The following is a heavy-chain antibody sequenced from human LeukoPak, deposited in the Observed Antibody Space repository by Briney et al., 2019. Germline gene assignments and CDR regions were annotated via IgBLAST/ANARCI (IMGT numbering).Heavy chain of an antibody. J-gene: IGHJ3*02. V-gene: IGHV3-7*01. CDR2: IKQDGSEK. Sequence: GGSLRLSCAASGFTFSSYWMSWVRQAPGKGLEWVANIKQDGSEKYYVDSVKGRFTISRDNAKNSLYLQMNSLRAEDTAVYYCASSHGDYYDAFDIWGQGTMVTVSS. CDR1: GFTFSSYW. CDR3: ASSHGDYYDAFDI. D-gene: IGHD4-17*01.